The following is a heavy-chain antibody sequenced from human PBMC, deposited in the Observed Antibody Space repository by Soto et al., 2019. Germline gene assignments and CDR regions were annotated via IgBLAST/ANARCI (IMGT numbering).Heavy chain of an antibody. V-gene: IGHV3-11*01. CDR2: ISNSESDI. J-gene: IGHJ4*02. D-gene: IGHD5-18*01. Sequence: QVQLVESGGGLVKPGGSLRLSCVASGFIFSDYYMTWIRQAPGKGLEWVSYISNSESDIYYADYVKGRFTISRDNAKKSLYLQMNSLRAEDTAIYYCARSSGYSYGYPSFYFDYWGQGTLVTVSS. CDR1: GFIFSDYY. CDR3: ARSSGYSYGYPSFYFDY.